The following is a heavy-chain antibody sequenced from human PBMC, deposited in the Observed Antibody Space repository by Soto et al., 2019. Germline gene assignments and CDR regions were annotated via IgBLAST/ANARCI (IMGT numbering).Heavy chain of an antibody. D-gene: IGHD2-15*01. CDR1: GYTFTSYA. CDR2: INAGNGNT. J-gene: IGHJ6*02. V-gene: IGHV1-3*01. Sequence: ASVKVSCKASGYTFTSYAMHWVRQAPGQRLEWMGWINAGNGNTKYSQKFQGRVTITRDTSASTAYMELSSLRSEDTAVYYCARDRVVVAANKDYYYGMDVWGQGTTVTVSS. CDR3: ARDRVVVAANKDYYYGMDV.